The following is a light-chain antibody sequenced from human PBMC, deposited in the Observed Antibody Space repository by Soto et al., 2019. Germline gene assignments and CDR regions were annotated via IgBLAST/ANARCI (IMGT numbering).Light chain of an antibody. Sequence: DFVMTQSPDSLAVSLGERATINCKSSQNLLYSANNKDYLAWYQHKPGQPPKLRIYWASARESGVPDRFSGSGSGTDFTLTISSLQAEDVAVYFCQQYYSTPFTFGPGTKVAIK. CDR3: QQYYSTPFT. J-gene: IGKJ3*01. CDR1: QNLLYSANNKDY. CDR2: WAS. V-gene: IGKV4-1*01.